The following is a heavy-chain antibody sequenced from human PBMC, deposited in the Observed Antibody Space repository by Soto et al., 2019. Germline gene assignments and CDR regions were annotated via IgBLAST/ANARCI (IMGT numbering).Heavy chain of an antibody. CDR2: IDPSDSYT. Sequence: GESLKIACKGSGYSFTIYWISWVRQRPGKGLEGMGRIDPSDSYTNYSPSFQGHVTISADKSISTAYLQWSSLKASDTAMYYCARHLAQSMIVVGITSRAFDIWGQVKMVSV. D-gene: IGHD3-22*01. CDR1: GYSFTIYW. CDR3: ARHLAQSMIVVGITSRAFDI. V-gene: IGHV5-10-1*01. J-gene: IGHJ3*02.